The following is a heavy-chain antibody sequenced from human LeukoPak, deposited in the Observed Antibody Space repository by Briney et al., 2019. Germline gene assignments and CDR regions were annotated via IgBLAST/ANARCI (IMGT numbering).Heavy chain of an antibody. Sequence: QPGRSLRLSCAASGFTFSSYAMHWVRQAPGKGLEWVAVISYGGSNKYYADSVKGRFTISRDNSKNALYLQMNSLRAEDTAVYYCARENWNPLIVYYYYGMDVWGQGTTVTVSS. CDR3: ARENWNPLIVYYYYGMDV. CDR1: GFTFSSYA. V-gene: IGHV3-30-3*01. D-gene: IGHD1-1*01. J-gene: IGHJ6*02. CDR2: ISYGGSNK.